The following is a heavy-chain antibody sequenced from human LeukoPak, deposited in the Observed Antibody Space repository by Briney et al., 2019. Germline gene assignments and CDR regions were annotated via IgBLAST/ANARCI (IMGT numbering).Heavy chain of an antibody. CDR1: GFTFSSYG. CDR3: AKVGSNSSYGMDV. J-gene: IGHJ6*02. CDR2: ISYDGSNK. Sequence: GGSLRLSCAASGFTFSSYGMHWVRQAPGKGLEWVAVISYDGSNKYYADPVKGRFTISRDNSKNTLYLQMNSLRAEDTAVYYCAKVGSNSSYGMDVWGQGTTVTVSS. D-gene: IGHD3-10*01. V-gene: IGHV3-30*18.